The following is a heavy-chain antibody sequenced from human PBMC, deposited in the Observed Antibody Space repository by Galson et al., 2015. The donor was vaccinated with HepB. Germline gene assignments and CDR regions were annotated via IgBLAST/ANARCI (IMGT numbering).Heavy chain of an antibody. D-gene: IGHD3-9*01. CDR1: GYTFTGYY. Sequence: SVKVSCKASGYTFTGYYMHWVRQAPGQGLEWMGWINPNSGGTNYAQKFQGWVTMTRDTSISTAYMELSRLRSDDTAVYYCARASADLEQDYDILTGNLYYYYYGMDVWGQGTTVTVSS. CDR2: INPNSGGT. CDR3: ARASADLEQDYDILTGNLYYYYYGMDV. J-gene: IGHJ6*02. V-gene: IGHV1-2*04.